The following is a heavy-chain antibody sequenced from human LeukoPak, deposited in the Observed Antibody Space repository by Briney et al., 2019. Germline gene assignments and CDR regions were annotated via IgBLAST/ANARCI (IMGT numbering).Heavy chain of an antibody. J-gene: IGHJ4*02. CDR1: GGSISSSSYY. CDR3: ARQEGYCSGGSCYPVYFDY. D-gene: IGHD2-15*01. V-gene: IGHV4-39*01. Sequence: PSATLSLTCTVSGGSISSSSYYWGWIRQPPGKGLEWIGSIYYSGSTYYNPSLKSRVTISVDTSKNQFSLKLSSVTAADTAVYYCARQEGYCSGGSCYPVYFDYWGQGTLVTVSS. CDR2: IYYSGST.